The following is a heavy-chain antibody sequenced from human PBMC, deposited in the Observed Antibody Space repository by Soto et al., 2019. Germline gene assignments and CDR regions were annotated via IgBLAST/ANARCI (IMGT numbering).Heavy chain of an antibody. J-gene: IGHJ4*02. CDR3: AGGVSGGSGGDYYTGGDY. CDR1: GGTFSSYA. V-gene: IGHV1-69*14. CDR2: IIPIFGTA. D-gene: IGHD3-22*01. Sequence: QVQLVQSGAEVKKPGSSVTVSCKASGGTFSSYAISWVRQAPGQGLEWMGGIIPIFGTADYAPKYQGRVTITADKSPSTASVELSSRCSWDTAEDYGAGGVSGGSGGDYYTGGDYWGQGTLVTVSS.